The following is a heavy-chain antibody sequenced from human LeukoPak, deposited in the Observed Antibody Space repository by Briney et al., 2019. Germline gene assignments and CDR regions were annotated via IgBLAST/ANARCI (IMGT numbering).Heavy chain of an antibody. J-gene: IGHJ4*02. CDR3: ARDHRSESIVSRPAFDY. CDR1: GYTFISFG. V-gene: IGHV1-18*01. Sequence: GASVTVSCKPSGYTFISFGISWVRQAPGQGLEWMGWISAYNGNTNYAQKLQGRVTMTTDTSTSTAYMELRSLRSDDTAVYYCARDHRSESIVSRPAFDYWGQGTLVTVSS. CDR2: ISAYNGNT. D-gene: IGHD6-6*01.